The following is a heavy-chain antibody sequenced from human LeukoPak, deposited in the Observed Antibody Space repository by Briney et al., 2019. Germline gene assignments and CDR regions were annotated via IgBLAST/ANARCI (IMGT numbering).Heavy chain of an antibody. CDR3: VRLDYSGSTGDS. CDR1: GFTVRSYY. Sequence: GGSVRLPCAASGFTVRSYYMRWLRQAPGKELHWVSFIYRCGSTYHADSVKGRFTVSRDNSKNTLYLQMNSLRAEDTAVYYCVRLDYSGSTGDSWGQGTLVTVSS. CDR2: IYRCGST. J-gene: IGHJ4*02. D-gene: IGHD4-11*01. V-gene: IGHV3-66*01.